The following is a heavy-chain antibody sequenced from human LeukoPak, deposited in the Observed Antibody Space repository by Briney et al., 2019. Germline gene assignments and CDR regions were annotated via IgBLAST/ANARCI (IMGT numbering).Heavy chain of an antibody. D-gene: IGHD3-16*02. Sequence: ASVKVSCKASGYTFTSYGISWVRQAPGQGLEWMGWISAYNGNTNYAQKLQGRVTMTTDTSTSTAYMELRSLRSDDTAVYYCANDLAGMITFGGVIVPCYWGQGTLVTVSS. J-gene: IGHJ4*02. CDR1: GYTFTSYG. V-gene: IGHV1-18*01. CDR3: ANDLAGMITFGGVIVPCY. CDR2: ISAYNGNT.